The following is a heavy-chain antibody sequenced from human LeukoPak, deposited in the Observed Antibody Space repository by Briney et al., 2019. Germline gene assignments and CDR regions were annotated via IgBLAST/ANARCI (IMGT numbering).Heavy chain of an antibody. Sequence: GGSLRLSCAASGFPFSSYWMHWVRQAPGKGLVWVSRINIDGSNTNYADSVKGRFTISRDDAKNTLYLQMDSLRAEDTAVYYCARSLGGAYDYWGQGTLVTVSS. CDR1: GFPFSSYW. V-gene: IGHV3-74*01. D-gene: IGHD1-26*01. J-gene: IGHJ4*02. CDR3: ARSLGGAYDY. CDR2: INIDGSNT.